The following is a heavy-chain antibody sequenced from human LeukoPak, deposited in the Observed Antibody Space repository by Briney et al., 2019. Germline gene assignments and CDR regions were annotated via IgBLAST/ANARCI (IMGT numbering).Heavy chain of an antibody. CDR3: ARVPSGYTLGYGYYYYYMDV. J-gene: IGHJ6*03. V-gene: IGHV3-48*04. CDR1: GFAFSDYT. Sequence: GGSLRLSCAVSGFAFSDYTMTWVRQAPGEGLEWVSYISTSSSTIYYADSVKGRFTISRDNTKNALYLQMNSLRAEDTAVYYCARVPSGYTLGYGYYYYYMDVWGKGTTVTVSS. D-gene: IGHD5-18*01. CDR2: ISTSSSTI.